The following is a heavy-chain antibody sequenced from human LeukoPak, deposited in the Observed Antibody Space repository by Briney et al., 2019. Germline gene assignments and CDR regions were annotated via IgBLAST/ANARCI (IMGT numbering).Heavy chain of an antibody. J-gene: IGHJ4*02. Sequence: GGSLRLSCAASGFSFGHFWMSWVRQAPGKGLEWVANIKQDGREKHYVDSVKGRFTISRDYAKNSLYLQLNSLRAEDTAVYFCARDRYYGSENDYAYFFDYWGQGTLVTVSS. CDR2: IKQDGREK. CDR1: GFSFGHFW. CDR3: ARDRYYGSENDYAYFFDY. D-gene: IGHD3-10*01. V-gene: IGHV3-7*01.